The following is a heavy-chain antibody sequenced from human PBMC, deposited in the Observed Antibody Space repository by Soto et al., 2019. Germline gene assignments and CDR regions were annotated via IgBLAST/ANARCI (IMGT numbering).Heavy chain of an antibody. CDR3: TYLYREGP. J-gene: IGHJ5*02. CDR2: IKSRTDGGAK. D-gene: IGHD2-2*02. CDR1: GFSFNNAW. Sequence: PGGSMRLSCAASGFSFNNAWMTCVRQAPGKGREWVGRIKSRTDGGAKAYAPPVNDRFIISRDDSRNLVFLQMNSLKTEDTAVYFCTYLYREGPWGQGTLVTVSS. V-gene: IGHV3-15*01.